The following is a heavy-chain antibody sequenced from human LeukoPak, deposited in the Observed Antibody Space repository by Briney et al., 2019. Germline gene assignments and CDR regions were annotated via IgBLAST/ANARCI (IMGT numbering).Heavy chain of an antibody. CDR1: GFSFRNAW. CDR3: TTELSGYSSSWFDY. Sequence: GGSLRLSCAASGFSFRNAWMSWVRQAPGKGLEWVGRIKSKTDGGTTDYPAPVKGRFTMSKDDSKNTLYLQMNSLQTEDTAVYYCTTELSGYSSSWFDYWGQGTLVTVSS. J-gene: IGHJ4*02. V-gene: IGHV3-15*01. CDR2: IKSKTDGGTT. D-gene: IGHD6-13*01.